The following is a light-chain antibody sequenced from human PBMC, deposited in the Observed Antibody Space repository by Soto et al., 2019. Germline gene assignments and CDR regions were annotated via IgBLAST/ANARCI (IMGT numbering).Light chain of an antibody. CDR3: SSFTTISTYV. J-gene: IGLJ1*01. CDR1: DIGDYDY. Sequence: QAVLTQPASVSGSPGQSIAISCTGSDIGDYDYVSWYQQHPGKVPKLIIYEVTNRPSGVSNRFSGSKSGNTASLTISGLQSHDEADYYCSSFTTISTYVFGTGTKVTVL. V-gene: IGLV2-14*01. CDR2: EVT.